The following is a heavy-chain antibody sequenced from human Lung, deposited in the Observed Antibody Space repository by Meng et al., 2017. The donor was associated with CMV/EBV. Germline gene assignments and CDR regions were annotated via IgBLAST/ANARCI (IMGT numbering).Heavy chain of an antibody. J-gene: IGHJ4*02. Sequence: GESLKISCAASGFTFSSYSMNWVRQAPGKGLEWVSSISSSSSYIYYADSVKGRFTISRDNAKNSLYLQMNSLRAEDTAVYYCARDVCGRDDFWSGCYDYWGQGXLVTVSS. CDR3: ARDVCGRDDFWSGCYDY. V-gene: IGHV3-21*01. CDR2: ISSSSSYI. D-gene: IGHD3-3*01. CDR1: GFTFSSYS.